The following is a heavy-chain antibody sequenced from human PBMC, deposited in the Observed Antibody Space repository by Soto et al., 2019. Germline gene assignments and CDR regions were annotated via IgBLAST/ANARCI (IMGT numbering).Heavy chain of an antibody. CDR3: AKDHADGDYVGWFDP. Sequence: EVQLVESGGGLIQPGGSLRLSCAASGFTVSSNYMSWVRQAPGKGLEWVSVISGSGGSTYYADSVKGRFTISRDNSKNTLYLQMNSLRAEDTAVYYCAKDHADGDYVGWFDPWGQGTLVTVSS. CDR1: GFTVSSNY. J-gene: IGHJ5*02. CDR2: ISGSGGST. V-gene: IGHV3-23*04. D-gene: IGHD4-17*01.